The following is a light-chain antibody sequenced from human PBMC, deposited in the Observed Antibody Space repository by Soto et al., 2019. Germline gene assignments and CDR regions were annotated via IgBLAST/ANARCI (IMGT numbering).Light chain of an antibody. CDR3: QQYGDSYS. J-gene: IGKJ2*01. CDR1: HDLGKW. CDR2: DAS. Sequence: DIQMTQSPSTLSASVGDRVTITCRASHDLGKWLAWYQQKPGKAPKLLVYDASNLHDAVPSRFSGSGSGTHFPLTISVLQPDDFGTYYCQQYGDSYSFGQGTAVDI. V-gene: IGKV1-5*01.